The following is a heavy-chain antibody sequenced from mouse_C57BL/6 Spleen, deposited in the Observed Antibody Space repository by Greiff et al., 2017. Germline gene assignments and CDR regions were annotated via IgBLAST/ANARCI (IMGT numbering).Heavy chain of an antibody. CDR2: IYPGSGST. CDR1: GYTFTSYW. J-gene: IGHJ3*01. V-gene: IGHV1-55*01. Sequence: QVQLQQPGAELVKPGASVKMSCKASGYTFTSYWITWVKQRPGQGLEWIGDIYPGSGSTNYNEKFKSKATLTVDTSSSTAYMQLSSLTSEDSAVYDCARPYYGSSSAWFAYWGQGTLVTVSA. CDR3: ARPYYGSSSAWFAY. D-gene: IGHD1-1*01.